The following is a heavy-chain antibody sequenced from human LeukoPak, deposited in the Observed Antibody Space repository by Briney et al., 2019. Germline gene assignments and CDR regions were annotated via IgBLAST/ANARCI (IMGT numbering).Heavy chain of an antibody. CDR1: EFTVSRNY. CDR2: IFSNGDT. V-gene: IGHV3-53*01. J-gene: IGHJ4*02. CDR3: TRDQMNY. Sequence: GSLRLSCTSSEFTVSRNYMLWVRRAPGKGLEWVSLIFSNGDTHYADSVKGRFTISRDTSKNTVSLQMNSLRVEDTAMYYCTRDQMNYWGQGTLVTVSS. D-gene: IGHD5-24*01.